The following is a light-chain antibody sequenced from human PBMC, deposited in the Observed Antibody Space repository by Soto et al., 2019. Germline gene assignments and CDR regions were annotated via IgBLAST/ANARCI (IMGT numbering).Light chain of an antibody. Sequence: EIVMTQSPATLSVSAGERATXSCRASQSVSSNLAWYQQKPGQATRLLIYGASTRATGIPARFSGSGSGTEFTLTISSLQSQDFAVYYCQQYNNWPWTFGQGTKVDIK. CDR3: QQYNNWPWT. CDR2: GAS. CDR1: QSVSSN. J-gene: IGKJ1*01. V-gene: IGKV3-15*01.